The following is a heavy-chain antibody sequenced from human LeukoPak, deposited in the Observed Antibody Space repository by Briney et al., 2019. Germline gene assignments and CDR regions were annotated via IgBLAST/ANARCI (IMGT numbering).Heavy chain of an antibody. V-gene: IGHV1-8*02. Sequence: ASVKVSCKASGYTFTGYYMHWVRQAPGQGLEWMGWMNPNSGNTGYAQKFQGRVTMTRNTSISTAYMELSSLRSEDTAVYYCARGPTRIQLWFHYYMDVWGKGTTVTISS. J-gene: IGHJ6*03. CDR3: ARGPTRIQLWFHYYMDV. CDR2: MNPNSGNT. D-gene: IGHD5-18*01. CDR1: GYTFTGYY.